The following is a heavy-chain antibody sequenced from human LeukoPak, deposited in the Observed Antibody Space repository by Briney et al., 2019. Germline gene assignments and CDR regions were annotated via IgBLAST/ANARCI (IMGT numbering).Heavy chain of an antibody. CDR3: ARERPGGNYFDY. CDR2: IKQDGSEK. V-gene: IGHV3-7*01. J-gene: IGHJ4*02. CDR1: GFTFSSYW. Sequence: GGSLRLSCAASGFTFSSYWMSWVRQAPGKGLEWVANIKQDGSEKYHVDSVKGRFTISRDNAKNSLYLQMNSLRDEDTAVYYCARERPGGNYFDYWGQGTLVTVSS.